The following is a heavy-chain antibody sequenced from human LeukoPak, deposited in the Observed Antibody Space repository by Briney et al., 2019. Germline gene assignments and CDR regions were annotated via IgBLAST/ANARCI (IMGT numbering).Heavy chain of an antibody. CDR2: ISSSSSTI. D-gene: IGHD3-3*01. CDR1: GFTFSSYS. CDR3: ARDVGSGYYMDYFDY. J-gene: IGHJ4*02. V-gene: IGHV3-48*01. Sequence: GGSLRLSCAASGFTFSSYSMNWVRQAPGKGLEWVSYISSSSSTIYYADSVKGRFTISRDNAKNSLYLQMNSLRAEDTAVYYCARDVGSGYYMDYFDYWGQGTLVTVSS.